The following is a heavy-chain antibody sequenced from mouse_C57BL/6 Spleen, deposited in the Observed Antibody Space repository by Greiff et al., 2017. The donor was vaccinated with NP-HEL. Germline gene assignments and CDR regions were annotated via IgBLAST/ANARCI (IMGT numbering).Heavy chain of an antibody. CDR2: INPGSGGT. CDR1: GYAFTNYL. CDR3: ARSTPYHYYFDY. V-gene: IGHV1-54*01. Sequence: VQLQQSGAELVRPGTSVKVSCKASGYAFTNYLIEWVKQRPGQGLEWIGVINPGSGGTNYNEKFKGKATLTADKSSSTAYMQLSSLTSEDSAVYFCARSTPYHYYFDYWGQGTTLTVSS. J-gene: IGHJ2*01.